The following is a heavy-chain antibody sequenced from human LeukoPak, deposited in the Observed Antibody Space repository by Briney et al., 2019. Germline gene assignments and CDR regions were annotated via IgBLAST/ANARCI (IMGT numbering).Heavy chain of an antibody. CDR1: GGSISSSSYY. V-gene: IGHV4-39*07. CDR2: IYYSGST. J-gene: IGHJ3*02. Sequence: PSETLSLTCTVSGGSISSSSYYWGWIRQPPGKGLEWIGSIYYSGSTYYNPSLKSRVTISVDRSKNQFSLKLSSVTAADTAVYYCARGDIVVGDAFDIWGQGTMVTVSS. D-gene: IGHD2-21*01. CDR3: ARGDIVVGDAFDI.